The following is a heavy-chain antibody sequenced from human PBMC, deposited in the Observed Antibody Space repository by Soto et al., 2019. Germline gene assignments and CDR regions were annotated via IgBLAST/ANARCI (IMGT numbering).Heavy chain of an antibody. V-gene: IGHV1-46*01. Sequence: GASVKVSCKASGYTFTSTWMHWVRQAPGQGLEWMGIINPYGGAATYAEKFQGRVTMTRDTSTATDYMELSSLRSEDTAMYYCAIDWSHSSAYWWLYYWGKGTQVTVSS. J-gene: IGHJ4*02. D-gene: IGHD3-22*01. CDR1: GYTFTSTW. CDR2: INPYGGAA. CDR3: AIDWSHSSAYWWLYY.